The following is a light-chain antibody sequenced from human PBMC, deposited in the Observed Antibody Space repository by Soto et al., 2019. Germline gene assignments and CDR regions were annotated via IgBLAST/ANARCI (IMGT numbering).Light chain of an antibody. CDR3: NSYTNSSAVV. V-gene: IGLV2-14*01. CDR1: RDDIGAYDY. CDR2: EVT. Sequence: SAVTQPASVSGSPGQSITISCAGTRDDIGAYDYVSWYQQHPGNAPKLLVYEVTNRPSGVSDRFSGSKSGNTASLTISGLQAEDEADYYCNSYTNSSAVVFGGGTKVTVL. J-gene: IGLJ2*01.